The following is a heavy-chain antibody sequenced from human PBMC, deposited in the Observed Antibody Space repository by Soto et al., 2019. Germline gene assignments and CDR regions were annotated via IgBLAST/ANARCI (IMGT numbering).Heavy chain of an antibody. CDR2: RSGGGGSI. V-gene: IGHV3-23*01. CDR1: GFTFSTYA. J-gene: IGHJ4*02. Sequence: EVQLLESGGGLVQPGGSLRLSCAASGFTFSTYAMSWVRQAPGKGLEWLSGRSGGGGSIYYADSVKGRFTISRDNSENTVYLQMNSLRAEDTAVYYCVKGYTSSWYDLGDYWGQGTLVTVSS. D-gene: IGHD6-13*01. CDR3: VKGYTSSWYDLGDY.